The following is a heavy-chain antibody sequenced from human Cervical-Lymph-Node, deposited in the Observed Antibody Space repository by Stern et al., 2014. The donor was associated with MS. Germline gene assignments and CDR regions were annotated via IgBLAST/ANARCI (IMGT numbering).Heavy chain of an antibody. V-gene: IGHV3-74*02. CDR1: GFTFSSYW. D-gene: IGHD5-18*01. CDR3: AGGSTYGNWYFAL. J-gene: IGHJ2*01. CDR2: INSDGSTT. Sequence: VQLVESGGDLVQPGGSLRLSCAASGFTFSSYWMHWVRQAPGKGLVWVSRINSDGSTTNYADSVKGRFPISRDNAKNTLYLQISSLRAEDTAVYYCAGGSTYGNWYFALWGRGTLVTVSS.